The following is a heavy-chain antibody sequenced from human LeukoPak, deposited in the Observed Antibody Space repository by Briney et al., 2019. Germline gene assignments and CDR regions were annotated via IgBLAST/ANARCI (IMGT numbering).Heavy chain of an antibody. CDR1: GGSISSSSYY. CDR2: IYYSGST. CDR3: ARDAMGHSSSYEYNWFDP. Sequence: SETLSLTCTVSGGSISSSSYYWGWIRQPPGKGLEWIGSIYYSGSTYYNPSLKSRVTISVDTSKNQFSLKLSSVTAADTAVYYCARDAMGHSSSYEYNWFDPWGQGTLVTVSS. J-gene: IGHJ5*02. D-gene: IGHD6-6*01. V-gene: IGHV4-39*07.